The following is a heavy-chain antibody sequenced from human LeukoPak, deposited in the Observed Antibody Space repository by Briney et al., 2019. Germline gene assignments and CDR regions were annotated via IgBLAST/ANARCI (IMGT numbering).Heavy chain of an antibody. CDR3: ARRDSSSWYGVDY. V-gene: IGHV3-11*01. J-gene: IGHJ4*02. Sequence: GSLRLSCAASGFTFSDYYMSWIRQAPGKGLEWVSYISSSGRTIYYADSVEGRFTISRDNAKNSLFLQMNSLRAEDTAVYYCARRDSSSWYGVDYWGQGTLVTVSS. D-gene: IGHD6-13*01. CDR2: ISSSGRTI. CDR1: GFTFSDYY.